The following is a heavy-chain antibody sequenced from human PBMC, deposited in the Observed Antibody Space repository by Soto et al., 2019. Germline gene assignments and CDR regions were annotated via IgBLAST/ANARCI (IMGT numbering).Heavy chain of an antibody. CDR3: AKKPYSGYGMDV. V-gene: IGHV3-23*01. CDR2: ISGSGGST. D-gene: IGHD1-26*01. J-gene: IGHJ6*02. CDR1: GFTFSSYA. Sequence: GGSLRLSCAASGFTFSSYAMSWVRQAPGKGLEWVSAISGSGGSTYYADSVKGRFTISRDSSKNTLYLQMNSLRAEDTAVYYCAKKPYSGYGMDVWGQGTTVTVSS.